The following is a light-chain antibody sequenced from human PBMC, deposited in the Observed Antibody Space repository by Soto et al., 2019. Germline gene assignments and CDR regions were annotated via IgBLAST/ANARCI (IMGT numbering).Light chain of an antibody. J-gene: IGLJ1*01. V-gene: IGLV2-14*01. CDR2: EVS. CDR3: SSYTTSNTSV. CDR1: SSDVGGYNY. Sequence: QSALTQPASVSGSPGQSITISCTGTSSDVGGYNYVSWYQQHPGKAPKFMIYEVSRRPSGVSNRFSGSKSGNTASLTVSGLQAEDEADYYCSSYTTSNTSVFGTGTKVTVL.